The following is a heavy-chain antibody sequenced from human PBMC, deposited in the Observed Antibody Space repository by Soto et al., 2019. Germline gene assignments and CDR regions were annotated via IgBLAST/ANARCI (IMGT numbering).Heavy chain of an antibody. CDR2: ISSSSSYI. Sequence: GGSLILSCAASGFTFSTYSMNWVRQAPGKGLEWVSSISSSSSYIYYADSLKGRFTISRDNAKNSLYLQMNSLRAEDTAVYYCARVVLELRHFGVDYWGQGTLVTVSS. V-gene: IGHV3-21*01. CDR3: ARVVLELRHFGVDY. CDR1: GFTFSTYS. D-gene: IGHD1-7*01. J-gene: IGHJ4*02.